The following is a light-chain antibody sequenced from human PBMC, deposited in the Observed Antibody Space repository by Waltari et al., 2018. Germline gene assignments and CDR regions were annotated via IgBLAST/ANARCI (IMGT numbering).Light chain of an antibody. CDR1: SSDVGGYDY. Sequence: QSALTQPASVSGSPGQSITISCPGTSSDVGGYDYVSWYQHHPGKAPKLMIYEVSYRPSGVSNRFSGSKSGNTASLTISGLQADDEADYYCHSYTSSGTRVFGGGTKVTVL. CDR2: EVS. J-gene: IGLJ3*02. CDR3: HSYTSSGTRV. V-gene: IGLV2-14*01.